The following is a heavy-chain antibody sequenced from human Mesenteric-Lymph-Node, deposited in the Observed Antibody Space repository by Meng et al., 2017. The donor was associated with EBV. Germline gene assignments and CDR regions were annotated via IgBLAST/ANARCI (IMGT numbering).Heavy chain of an antibody. CDR3: TRELGWYFAF. CDR2: INTDTGEP. V-gene: IGHV7-4-1*02. J-gene: IGHJ2*01. Sequence: QVQLVQSGSELKKPGASVEISCEASGYTFTTFALNWVRQAPGQGFEWLGWINTDTGEPTYAQGFTGRFVFSLDTSVNTAYLQINSLKTDDTAVYYCTRELGWYFAFWGRGTLVTVSS. D-gene: IGHD3-3*02. CDR1: GYTFTTFA.